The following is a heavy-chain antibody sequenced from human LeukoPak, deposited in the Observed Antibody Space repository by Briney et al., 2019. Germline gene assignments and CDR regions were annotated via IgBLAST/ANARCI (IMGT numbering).Heavy chain of an antibody. V-gene: IGHV4-34*01. CDR2: INHSGST. CDR3: AKAPYLSSGS. J-gene: IGHJ3*01. D-gene: IGHD3-22*01. CDR1: GGSFRDYY. Sequence: PSETLSLTCAVYGGSFRDYYWSWIRQPPGKGLEWIGEINHSGSTNYNPSLKSRVTISLDTSKNQFSLKLTSVAAADTAVYYCAKAPYLSSGSWGQGILVAVSS.